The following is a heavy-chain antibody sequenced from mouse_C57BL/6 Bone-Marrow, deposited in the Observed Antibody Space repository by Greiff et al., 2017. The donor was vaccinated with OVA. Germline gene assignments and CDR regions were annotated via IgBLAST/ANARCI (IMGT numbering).Heavy chain of an antibody. CDR1: GFSLTSYG. J-gene: IGHJ4*01. CDR3: ARIDYYAMDY. CDR2: IWRGGST. V-gene: IGHV2-2*01. Sequence: VQLQQSGPGLVQPSQCLSITCTVSGFSLTSYGVHWVRQSPGKGLEWLGVIWRGGSTAYNAAFISRLSISKDNSKSQVVFKMNSLQADDTAIYYCARIDYYAMDYWGQGTSVTVSS.